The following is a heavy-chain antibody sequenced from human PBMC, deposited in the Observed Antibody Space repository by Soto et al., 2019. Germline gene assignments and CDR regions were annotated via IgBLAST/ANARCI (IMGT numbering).Heavy chain of an antibody. V-gene: IGHV4-59*01. Sequence: QVQLQESGPGLVKPSETLSLTCTVSGGSISSYYWSWIRQPPGKGLEWIGCIYYSGSTNYNPSLKSRVTISVDTSKNQFSLKLSSVTAVDTAVYYCARAWGYYFDYWGQGTLVTVSS. CDR3: ARAWGYYFDY. D-gene: IGHD3-16*01. CDR1: GGSISSYY. CDR2: IYYSGST. J-gene: IGHJ4*02.